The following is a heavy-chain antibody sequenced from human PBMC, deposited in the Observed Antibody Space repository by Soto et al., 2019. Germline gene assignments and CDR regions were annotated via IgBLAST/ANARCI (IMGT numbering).Heavy chain of an antibody. CDR2: IWYDGSNK. D-gene: IGHD1-26*01. CDR3: ARGVGATQFDY. CDR1: GFTFSSYG. V-gene: IGHV3-33*03. Sequence: GGSLRLSCAASGFTFSSYGMHWVRQAPGKGLEWVAVIWYDGSNKYYADSVKGRFTISRDNAKNSLYLQMNSLRAEDTAVYYCARGVGATQFDYWGQGTLVTVSS. J-gene: IGHJ4*02.